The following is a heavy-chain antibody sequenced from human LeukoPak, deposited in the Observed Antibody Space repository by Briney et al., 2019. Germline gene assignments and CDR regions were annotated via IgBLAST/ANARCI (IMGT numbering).Heavy chain of an antibody. V-gene: IGHV4-59*02. J-gene: IGHJ2*01. Sequence: PSETLSLTCSVSGGSVSPYHWSWIRQSPGKGLEWIGYISSLGGTNSNPSLKSRLTMSVDTSKNQLSLRLTSVTAADTAVYFCARDGISYGSGTTEWYFDLWGRGTLVTVSS. CDR2: ISSLGGT. CDR1: GGSVSPYH. CDR3: ARDGISYGSGTTEWYFDL. D-gene: IGHD3-10*01.